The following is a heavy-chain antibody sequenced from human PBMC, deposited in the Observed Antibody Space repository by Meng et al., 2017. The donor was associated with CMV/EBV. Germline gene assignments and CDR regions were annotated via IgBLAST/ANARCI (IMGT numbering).Heavy chain of an antibody. Sequence: GESLKISCAASGFTFSSYSMNWVRQAPGKGLEWVSSISSSSSYIYYADSVKGRFTISRDNAKNSLYLQMNSLRAEDTAVYYCARVKMATSSRGYFDYWGQGTLVTVPQ. J-gene: IGHJ4*02. CDR3: ARVKMATSSRGYFDY. CDR2: ISSSSSYI. D-gene: IGHD5-24*01. V-gene: IGHV3-21*01. CDR1: GFTFSSYS.